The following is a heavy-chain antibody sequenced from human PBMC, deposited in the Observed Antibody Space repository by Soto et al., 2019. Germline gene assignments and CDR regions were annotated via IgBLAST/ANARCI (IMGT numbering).Heavy chain of an antibody. V-gene: IGHV6-1*01. Sequence: PSQTLSLTCAISGDSVSSNSAAWNWIRQSPSRGLEWLGRTYYRSKWYNDYAVSVKSRITINPDTSKNQFSLQLNSVTPEDTAVYYCARDVYGGSAAGMRSSRGSNWFDPWGQGTLVTVSS. CDR2: TYYRSKWYN. J-gene: IGHJ5*02. D-gene: IGHD6-13*01. CDR3: ARDVYGGSAAGMRSSRGSNWFDP. CDR1: GDSVSSNSAA.